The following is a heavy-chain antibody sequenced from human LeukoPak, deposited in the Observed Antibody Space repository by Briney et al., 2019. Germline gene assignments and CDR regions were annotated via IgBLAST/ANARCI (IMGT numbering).Heavy chain of an antibody. CDR1: GYTFTSYG. J-gene: IGHJ4*02. CDR3: ARAEDYYDSSGYGDY. Sequence: ASVKVSCKASGYTFTSYGISWVRQAPGQGLEWMGWISAYNGNTNYAQKFQGRVTMTRDTSISTAYMELSRLRSDDTAVYYRARAEDYYDSSGYGDYWGQGTLVTVSS. D-gene: IGHD3-22*01. CDR2: ISAYNGNT. V-gene: IGHV1-18*01.